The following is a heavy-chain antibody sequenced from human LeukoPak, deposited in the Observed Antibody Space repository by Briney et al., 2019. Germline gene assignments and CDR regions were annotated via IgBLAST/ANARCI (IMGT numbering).Heavy chain of an antibody. CDR1: GFTVSSNY. CDR2: IYSGGST. J-gene: IGHJ3*02. Sequence: PGGSLRLSXAASGFTVSSNYMSWVRQAPGKGLEWVSVIYSGGSTYYADSVKGRFTISRDNSKNTLYLQMNSLRAEDTAVYYCARDSPRGAFDIWGQGTMVTVSS. CDR3: ARDSPRGAFDI. V-gene: IGHV3-53*01.